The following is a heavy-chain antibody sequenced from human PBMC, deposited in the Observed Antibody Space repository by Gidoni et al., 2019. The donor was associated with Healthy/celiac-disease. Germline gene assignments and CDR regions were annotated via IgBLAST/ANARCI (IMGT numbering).Heavy chain of an antibody. D-gene: IGHD5-12*01. CDR3: AREVYSGYDLGY. Sequence: QVQLVESGGGVVQPGRSLRLPCAASGFTFSRYGMHWVRQAPGKGLGWVAVIWYDGSNKYYADSVKGRFTISRDNSKNTLYLQMNSLRAEDTAVYYCAREVYSGYDLGYWGQGTLVTVSS. J-gene: IGHJ4*02. V-gene: IGHV3-33*01. CDR1: GFTFSRYG. CDR2: IWYDGSNK.